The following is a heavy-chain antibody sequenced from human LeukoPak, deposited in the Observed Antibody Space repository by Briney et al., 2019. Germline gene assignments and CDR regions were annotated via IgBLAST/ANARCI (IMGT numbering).Heavy chain of an antibody. CDR1: GYTLTELS. J-gene: IGHJ2*01. V-gene: IGHV1-24*01. CDR2: FDPEDGET. D-gene: IGHD3-22*01. Sequence: GASVKVSCKVSGYTLTELSMHWVRQAPGKGLEWMGGFDPEDGETIYAQKFQGRVTMTEDTSTDTAYMELSSLRSEDTAVYYCVTDGFRRGYSGVWYFDLWGRGTLVTVSS. CDR3: VTDGFRRGYSGVWYFDL.